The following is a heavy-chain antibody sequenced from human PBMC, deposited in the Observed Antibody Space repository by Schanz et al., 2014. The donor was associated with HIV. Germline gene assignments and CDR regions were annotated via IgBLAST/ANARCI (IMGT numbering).Heavy chain of an antibody. V-gene: IGHV3-23*01. Sequence: EVQLLESGGGLVQPGGSVRLSCAASGLTLSSYGMSWVRQAPGKGLEWVSSISGGSGSTFYADSVKGRFTISRVNSKNTLYLQMNSLRAEDTAIYYCAKTSITLGMDVWGQGTTVTVSS. CDR1: GLTLSSYG. CDR2: ISGGSGST. CDR3: AKTSITLGMDV. D-gene: IGHD1-20*01. J-gene: IGHJ6*02.